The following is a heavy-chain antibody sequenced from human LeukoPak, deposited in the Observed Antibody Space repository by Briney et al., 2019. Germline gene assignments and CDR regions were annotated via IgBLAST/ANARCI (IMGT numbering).Heavy chain of an antibody. Sequence: GGSVRLSCAASGFTFSSYGMSWVRQAPGKGLEWVSGITGSGGRTYNADSVKGRFTISRDNSKNTLYLQMNSLRAEDTALYYCAKDQWGGSPLIFDYWGQGILVTVSS. CDR3: AKDQWGGSPLIFDY. J-gene: IGHJ4*02. D-gene: IGHD1-26*01. CDR2: ITGSGGRT. V-gene: IGHV3-23*01. CDR1: GFTFSSYG.